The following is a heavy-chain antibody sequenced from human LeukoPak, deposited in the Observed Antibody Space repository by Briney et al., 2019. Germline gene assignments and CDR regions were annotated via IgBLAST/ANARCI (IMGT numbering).Heavy chain of an antibody. Sequence: SETLSLTCTVSGYSISSGYYWGWIRQPPGKGLEWTGSIDHSGSTYYNPSLKSRITISVDTSKNQFSLKLSSVTAADTAVYYCARITRDFWSGYDYYYYYMDVWGKGTTVTVSS. CDR1: GYSISSGYY. J-gene: IGHJ6*03. CDR2: IDHSGST. D-gene: IGHD3-3*01. CDR3: ARITRDFWSGYDYYYYYMDV. V-gene: IGHV4-38-2*02.